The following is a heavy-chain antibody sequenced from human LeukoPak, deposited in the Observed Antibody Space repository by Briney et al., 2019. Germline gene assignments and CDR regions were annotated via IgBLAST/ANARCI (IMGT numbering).Heavy chain of an antibody. D-gene: IGHD5-24*01. J-gene: IGHJ4*02. CDR3: ARQPRDGYDLVLDY. CDR2: MNPNSGNT. Sequence: ASVTVSCTASGYTFTSYDISWVRQATGQGLEWMGWMNPNSGNTGYAQKFQGSVTMTRNTSISTAYMELSSLRSEDTAVYYCARQPRDGYDLVLDYWGQGTLVTVSS. CDR1: GYTFTSYD. V-gene: IGHV1-8*01.